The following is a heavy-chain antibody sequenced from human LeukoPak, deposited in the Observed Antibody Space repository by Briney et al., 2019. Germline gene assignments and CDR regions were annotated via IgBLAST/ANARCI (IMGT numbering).Heavy chain of an antibody. Sequence: SETLSLTCTVSGRSLSGSIYYWGWVRHPPGEGLECIVNIYYSGTTDYNPSLKSRVTISVDTSKNHFSLKLSSVTAADTAVYYCARIVGVVVITGADAFDIWGQGTMVTVSS. D-gene: IGHD3-22*01. V-gene: IGHV4-39*01. J-gene: IGHJ3*02. CDR1: GRSLSGSIYY. CDR2: IYYSGTT. CDR3: ARIVGVVVITGADAFDI.